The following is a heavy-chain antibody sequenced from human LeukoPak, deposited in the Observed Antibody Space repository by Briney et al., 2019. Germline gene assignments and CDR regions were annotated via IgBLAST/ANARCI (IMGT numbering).Heavy chain of an antibody. J-gene: IGHJ3*02. CDR1: GFTFSNAW. Sequence: GGSLRLSCAASGFTFSNAWMSWVRQAPGKGLEWVGRIKSKTDGGTTDYAAPVKGRFTISRDDSKNTLYLQMNSLKTEDTAVYYCTTDYGSGSYRGAFDIWGQGTMVTVSS. D-gene: IGHD3-10*01. V-gene: IGHV3-15*01. CDR2: IKSKTDGGTT. CDR3: TTDYGSGSYRGAFDI.